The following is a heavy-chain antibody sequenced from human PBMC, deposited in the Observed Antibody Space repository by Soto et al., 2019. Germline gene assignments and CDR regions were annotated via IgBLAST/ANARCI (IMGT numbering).Heavy chain of an antibody. CDR2: MNTKSGNT. Sequence: QVLLVQTGADVKKPGASVKVSCKTPGYTFTEFDINWVRQAPGQGLEWMGWMNTKSGNTDYAQKFQGRVTMTKDTSISTAYMELRRLRSEDTAVYYCARVVRFFGGHAGYWGQGTLVTVSS. CDR1: GYTFTEFD. J-gene: IGHJ4*02. CDR3: ARVVRFFGGHAGY. D-gene: IGHD3-3*01. V-gene: IGHV1-8*01.